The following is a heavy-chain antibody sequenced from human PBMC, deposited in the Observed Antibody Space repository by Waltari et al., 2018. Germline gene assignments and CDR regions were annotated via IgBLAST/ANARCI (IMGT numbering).Heavy chain of an antibody. D-gene: IGHD1-26*01. J-gene: IGHJ4*02. V-gene: IGHV4-59*11. CDR2: IYYSGST. CDR1: GGSISSHY. Sequence: QVQLQESGPGLVKPSETLSLTCTVSGGSISSHYWSWIRQPPGKGLEWIGYIYYSGSTNYHPSLKSRVTLSVATSKNQFSLKLSSVTAADTAVYYCAREWELLFDYWGQGTLVTVSS. CDR3: AREWELLFDY.